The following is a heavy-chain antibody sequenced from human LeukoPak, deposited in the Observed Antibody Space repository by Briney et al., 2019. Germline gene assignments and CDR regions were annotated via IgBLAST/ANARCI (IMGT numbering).Heavy chain of an antibody. Sequence: GGSLRLSCAASGFTFSSYAMSWVRHAPGKGLEWVSAISGSGGSTYYADSVKGRFTISRDNSKNTLYLQMNSLRAEDTAVYYCTRHGQVGATRIPFDPWGQGTLVTVSS. J-gene: IGHJ5*02. CDR1: GFTFSSYA. D-gene: IGHD1-26*01. V-gene: IGHV3-23*01. CDR2: ISGSGGST. CDR3: TRHGQVGATRIPFDP.